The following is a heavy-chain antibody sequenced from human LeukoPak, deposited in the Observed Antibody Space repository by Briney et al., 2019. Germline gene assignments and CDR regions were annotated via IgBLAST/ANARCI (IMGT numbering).Heavy chain of an antibody. CDR2: INHRGST. D-gene: IGHD4-17*01. J-gene: IGHJ4*02. V-gene: IGHV4-34*01. Sequence: PSETLSLTCAVYGGSFSGYYWSWSREPPGKGLEWVGEINHRGSTNYNPSLKSRVTISVDTSKNQFSLKLSSVTAADTAVYYCARGSSDNSSTVTTTPYYFDYWGQGTLVTVSS. CDR1: GGSFSGYY. CDR3: ARGSSDNSSTVTTTPYYFDY.